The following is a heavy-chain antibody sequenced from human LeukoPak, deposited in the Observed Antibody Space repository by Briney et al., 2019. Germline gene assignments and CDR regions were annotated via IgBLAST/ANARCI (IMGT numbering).Heavy chain of an antibody. V-gene: IGHV1-2*02. CDR2: INPNSGGT. Sequence: ASVKVSCKASGYTFSDYYMHWVRQAPGQGLEWMGWINPNSGGTNYAQKFQGRVTMTRDTSISTAYMELSRLRSDDTAVYYCARLIQLWLGTFDYWGQGTLVTVSS. J-gene: IGHJ4*02. D-gene: IGHD5-18*01. CDR3: ARLIQLWLGTFDY. CDR1: GYTFSDYY.